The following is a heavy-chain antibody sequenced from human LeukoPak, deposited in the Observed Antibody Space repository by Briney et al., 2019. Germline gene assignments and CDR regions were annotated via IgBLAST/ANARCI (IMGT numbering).Heavy chain of an antibody. J-gene: IGHJ6*03. V-gene: IGHV4-39*07. CDR3: ARETANYIWGSFDQYYFYMDV. D-gene: IGHD3-16*01. CDR1: GGSISSSSYY. Sequence: SETLSLTCTVSGGSISSSSYYWGWIRQPPGTGLEWIGRINTSGSTNYNPSLKSRVTMSADTSNNQFSLQLSSVTATDTAVYYCARETANYIWGSFDQYYFYMDVWGKGTTVTVSS. CDR2: INTSGST.